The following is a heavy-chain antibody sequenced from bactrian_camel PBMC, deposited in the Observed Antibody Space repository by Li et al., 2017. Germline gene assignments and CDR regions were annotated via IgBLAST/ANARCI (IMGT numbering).Heavy chain of an antibody. J-gene: IGHJ4*01. CDR1: GYTQNRYY. CDR2: IDTDGST. CDR3: ATVPVRGAGIGTLTSLPRLAY. V-gene: IGHV3S9*01. Sequence: HVQLVESGGGSVQAGGSLRLSCVVSGYTQNRYYGGWIRRVSGKEPEGVVSIDTDGSTAYADSVKGRFSISKDNAKNTLYLQMNSLKPEDTAMYYCATVPVRGAGIGTLTSLPRLAYRGQGTQVTVS. D-gene: IGHD1*01.